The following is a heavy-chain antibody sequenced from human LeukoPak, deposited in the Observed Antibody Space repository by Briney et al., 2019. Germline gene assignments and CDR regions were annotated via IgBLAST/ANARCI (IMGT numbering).Heavy chain of an antibody. V-gene: IGHV3-48*01. CDR2: ISSSISTV. D-gene: IGHD3-9*01. CDR1: GFTFSSYS. J-gene: IGHJ3*02. Sequence: GGSLRLSCVASGFTFSSYSMNWVRQAPGKGLEWVSYISSSISTVYYADSVRGRSTISRDNSKNTLYLQIDSLRAEDTAVYYCAKDRLGTLDAFDIWGQGTMVTVSS. CDR3: AKDRLGTLDAFDI.